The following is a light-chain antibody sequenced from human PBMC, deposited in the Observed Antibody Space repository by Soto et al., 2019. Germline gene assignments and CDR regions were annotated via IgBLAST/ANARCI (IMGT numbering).Light chain of an antibody. J-gene: IGKJ2*01. CDR1: QDITNF. V-gene: IGKV1-33*01. CDR3: QQYDKLPYT. CDR2: DAS. Sequence: DIQMTQSPSSLSASVGDRVTITCLASQDITNFLAWFQQKPGTVPRLLISDASDLQIGVPSRFSVSGSGRHFTFTISSLQPEDIATYYCQQYDKLPYTFGPGTKLEIK.